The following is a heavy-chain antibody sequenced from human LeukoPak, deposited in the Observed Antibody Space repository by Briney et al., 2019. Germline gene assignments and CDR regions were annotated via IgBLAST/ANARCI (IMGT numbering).Heavy chain of an antibody. CDR1: GGSFSGYY. V-gene: IGHV4-34*01. CDR2: INHSGSA. D-gene: IGHD5-18*01. CDR3: ARGRVDTAGILEGCDY. J-gene: IGHJ4*02. Sequence: SETLSLTCAVYGGSFSGYYWSWIRQPPGKGLEWIGEINHSGSANYNPSLKSRVTISVDTSKNQFSLKLSSVTAADTAVYYCARGRVDTAGILEGCDYWGQGTLVTVSS.